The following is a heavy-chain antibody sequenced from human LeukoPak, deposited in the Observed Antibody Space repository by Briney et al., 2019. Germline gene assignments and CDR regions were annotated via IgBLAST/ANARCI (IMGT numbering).Heavy chain of an antibody. CDR1: GFTFSTYA. CDR3: AKEGSPRMGAVIDS. Sequence: GGSLRLSCAASGFTFSTYAMSWVRQAPGKGLEWVSTISSSGGSTYYADSVKGRFTISRDNSKNTLFLQMNSLRVEDTAIYYCAKEGSPRMGAVIDSWGQGTLVTVSS. D-gene: IGHD1-26*01. J-gene: IGHJ4*02. CDR2: ISSSGGST. V-gene: IGHV3-23*01.